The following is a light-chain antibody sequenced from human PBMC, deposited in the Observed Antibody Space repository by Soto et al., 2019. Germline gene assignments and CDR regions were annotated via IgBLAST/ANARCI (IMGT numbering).Light chain of an antibody. V-gene: IGKV1-8*01. CDR2: AAS. CDR1: QGISSY. J-gene: IGKJ4*01. CDR3: QQYYTYLLT. Sequence: AIRMTQSPSSLSASTGDRVTITCRASQGISSYLAWYQQKPGKAPKVLIYAASTLQGGVPLRFSGSGSGTDFTLTISCLQSEDFATYYCQQYYTYLLTFGGGTKVEIK.